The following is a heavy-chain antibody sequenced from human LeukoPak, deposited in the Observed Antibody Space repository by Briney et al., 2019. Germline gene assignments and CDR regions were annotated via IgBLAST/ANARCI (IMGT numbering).Heavy chain of an antibody. CDR3: ARVDWMIGAFDI. J-gene: IGHJ3*02. V-gene: IGHV3-48*02. CDR1: GFTFSTYS. Sequence: GGSLRLSCAASGFTFSTYSMNWVRQAPGKGLEWVSYITSSSTIYYADSVRGRFTISRDNAKNSLYLQMNSLRDEDTAVYYCARVDWMIGAFDIWGQGTMVTVSS. D-gene: IGHD3-22*01. CDR2: ITSSSTI.